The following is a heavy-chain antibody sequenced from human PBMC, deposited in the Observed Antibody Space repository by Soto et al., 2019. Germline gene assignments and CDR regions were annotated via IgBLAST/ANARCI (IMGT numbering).Heavy chain of an antibody. D-gene: IGHD6-13*01. CDR2: ISYDGSNK. Sequence: GGSLRLSCAASGFTFSSYGMHWVRQAPGKGLEWVAVISYDGSNKYYADSVKGRFTISRDNSKNTLYLQMNSLRAEDTALYYCAKRGVEDSSSWYYMDVWGQGTTVTVSS. CDR3: AKRGVEDSSSWYYMDV. V-gene: IGHV3-30*18. J-gene: IGHJ6*03. CDR1: GFTFSSYG.